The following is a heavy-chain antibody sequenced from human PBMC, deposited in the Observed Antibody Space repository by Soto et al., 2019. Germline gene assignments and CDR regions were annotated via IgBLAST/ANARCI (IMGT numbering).Heavy chain of an antibody. J-gene: IGHJ4*02. CDR2: ISYDGSNK. Sequence: PGGSLRLSCAASGFTFSSYGMHWVRQAPGKGLEWVAVISYDGSNKYYADSVKGRFTISRDNSKNTLYLQTNSLRAEDTAVYYCAKDQRLTLLWFGELDYWGQGTLVTVSS. CDR1: GFTFSSYG. D-gene: IGHD3-10*01. V-gene: IGHV3-30*18. CDR3: AKDQRLTLLWFGELDY.